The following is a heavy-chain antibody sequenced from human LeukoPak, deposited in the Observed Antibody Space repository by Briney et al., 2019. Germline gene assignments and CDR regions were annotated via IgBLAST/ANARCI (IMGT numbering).Heavy chain of an antibody. V-gene: IGHV3-30*03. J-gene: IGHJ4*02. Sequence: PGGSLRLSCAASGFSFSSYGMHWVRQAPGKGLEWVAVISYDGNKEYYVDSVKGRFTISRDNSKNMLYLQMDSLRAEDTAVYHCARERATSTRTWSFDYWGQGTLVTVSS. CDR2: ISYDGNKE. CDR1: GFSFSSYG. D-gene: IGHD1-14*01. CDR3: ARERATSTRTWSFDY.